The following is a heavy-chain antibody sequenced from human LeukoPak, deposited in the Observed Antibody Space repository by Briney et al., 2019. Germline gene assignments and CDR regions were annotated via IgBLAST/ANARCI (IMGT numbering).Heavy chain of an antibody. CDR2: ISYDGSNK. J-gene: IGHJ1*01. CDR3: AKDFRARGYFDWLFRH. CDR1: GFTFSSYD. D-gene: IGHD3-9*01. Sequence: PGGSLRLSCAASGFTFSSYDMHWVRQAPGKGLEWVAVISYDGSNKYYADSVKGRFTISRDNSKNTLYLQMNSLRAEDTAVYYCAKDFRARGYFDWLFRHWGQGTLVTVSS. V-gene: IGHV3-30*18.